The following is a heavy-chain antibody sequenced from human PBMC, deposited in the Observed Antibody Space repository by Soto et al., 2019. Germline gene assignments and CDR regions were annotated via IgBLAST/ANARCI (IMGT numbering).Heavy chain of an antibody. CDR3: AATMVRGVIITGDFDY. V-gene: IGHV4-59*01. CDR2: IYYSGST. CDR1: GGSISSYY. Sequence: SETLSLTCTVSGGSISSYYWSWIRQPPGKGLEWIGYIYYSGSTNYNPSLKSRVTITVDTSKNQFSLKLSSVTAADTAVYYCAATMVRGVIITGDFDYWGQGTLVTVSS. J-gene: IGHJ4*02. D-gene: IGHD3-10*01.